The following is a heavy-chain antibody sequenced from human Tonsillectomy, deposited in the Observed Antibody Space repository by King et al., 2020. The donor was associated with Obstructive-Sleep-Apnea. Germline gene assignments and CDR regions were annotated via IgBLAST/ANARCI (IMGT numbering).Heavy chain of an antibody. D-gene: IGHD5-18*01. CDR3: ARDKDTPMGYYYYGMDV. CDR2: ISSSSGYI. J-gene: IGHJ6*02. CDR1: GFTFSTYS. V-gene: IGHV3-21*01. Sequence: VQLVESGGGLVKPGGSLRLSCAASGFTFSTYSMNWVRQAPGKGLEWVSSISSSSGYIYYADSVKGRFTISRDNARNSLYLQMNSRRAEDPAVYYCARDKDTPMGYYYYGMDVWGQGTTVTVSS.